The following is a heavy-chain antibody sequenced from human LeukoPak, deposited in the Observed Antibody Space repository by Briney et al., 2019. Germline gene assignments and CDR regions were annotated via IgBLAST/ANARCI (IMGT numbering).Heavy chain of an antibody. Sequence: SVKVSCKASGGTFSSYAISWVRQAPGQGLEWMGRIIPILGIANYAQKFQGRVTITADKSTSTAYMELSSLRSEDTAVYYCARDPLHDSSRSQDYWGQGTLVTVSS. CDR2: IIPILGIA. J-gene: IGHJ4*02. D-gene: IGHD3-22*01. CDR3: ARDPLHDSSRSQDY. CDR1: GGTFSSYA. V-gene: IGHV1-69*04.